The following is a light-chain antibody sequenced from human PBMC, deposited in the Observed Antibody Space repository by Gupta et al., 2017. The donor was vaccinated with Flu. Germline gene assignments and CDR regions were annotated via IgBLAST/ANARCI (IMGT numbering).Light chain of an antibody. CDR3: QQENNWHT. V-gene: IGKV3-15*01. Sequence: ELVMTQSPATLSVSPGERATLSCRASQSVSSNLAWYQQKPGQAPRLLIYGASTRATGIPARCSGSGSGTEFTLTISSLQSEDFAVYYCQQENNWHTFGEGTKLEIK. CDR1: QSVSSN. CDR2: GAS. J-gene: IGKJ2*01.